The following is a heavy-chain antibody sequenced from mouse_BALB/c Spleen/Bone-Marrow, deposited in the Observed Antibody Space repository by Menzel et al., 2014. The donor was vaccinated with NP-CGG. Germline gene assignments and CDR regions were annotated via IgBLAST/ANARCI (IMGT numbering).Heavy chain of an antibody. Sequence: LQESGLELVKLGASVKISCKASGYTFTDYYINWVKQKPGQGLEWIGWIYPGSGNTKYNEKFKGKATLTVDTSSSTAYMQLSSLTSEDTAVYFCARSPYYGNYDDYWGQGTTLTVSS. CDR3: ARSPYYGNYDDY. V-gene: IGHV1-84*02. D-gene: IGHD2-10*01. J-gene: IGHJ2*01. CDR1: GYTFTDYY. CDR2: IYPGSGNT.